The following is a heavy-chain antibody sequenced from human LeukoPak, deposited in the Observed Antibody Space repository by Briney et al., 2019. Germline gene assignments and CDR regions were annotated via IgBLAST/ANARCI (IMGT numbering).Heavy chain of an antibody. Sequence: GGSLRLSCVGSGFTFRSHAMSWVRQAPEKGLEFVSGIYENGGTTYYADSVKGRFSISKDISKNTLSLQMNSLRAEDTAVYYCAKAGSSWYLDYWGQGTLVTVSS. V-gene: IGHV3-23*05. D-gene: IGHD6-13*01. CDR3: AKAGSSWYLDY. J-gene: IGHJ4*02. CDR1: GFTFRSHA. CDR2: IYENGGTT.